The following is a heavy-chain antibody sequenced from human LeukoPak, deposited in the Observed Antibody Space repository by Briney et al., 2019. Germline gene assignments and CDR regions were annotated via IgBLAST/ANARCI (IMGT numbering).Heavy chain of an antibody. CDR3: ATYQLLTLQSFDY. CDR2: FDPEDGET. CDR1: GYTLTELS. D-gene: IGHD2-2*01. V-gene: IGHV1-24*01. J-gene: IGHJ4*02. Sequence: GASVKVSCEVSGYTLTELSMRWVRQAPGKGLEWMGGFDPEDGETIYAQKLQGRVTMTEDTSTDTAYMELTSLRSEDTAVYYCATYQLLTLQSFDYWGQGTLVTVSS.